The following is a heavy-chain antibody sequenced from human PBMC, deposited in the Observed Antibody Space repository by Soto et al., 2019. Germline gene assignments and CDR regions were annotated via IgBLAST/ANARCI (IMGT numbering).Heavy chain of an antibody. D-gene: IGHD6-13*01. CDR2: MNPNSGNT. V-gene: IGHV1-8*01. Sequence: GASVKVSCKASGYTFTSYDINWVRQATGQGLEWMGWMNPNSGNTGYAQKFQGRVTMTRNTSISTAYMELSSLRSEDTAVYYCARGGSSWYSVFCSLDAPCSGMDVWGQEATLTVSS. CDR3: ARGGSSWYSVFCSLDAPCSGMDV. J-gene: IGHJ6*02. CDR1: GYTFTSYD.